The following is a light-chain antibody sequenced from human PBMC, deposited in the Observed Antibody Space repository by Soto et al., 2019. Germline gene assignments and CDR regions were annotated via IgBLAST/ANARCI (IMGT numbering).Light chain of an antibody. Sequence: EFVLTQSPGTLSLSPGERATLSCRASQSVNSKFLAWYQQRPGQAPRLLIHGAFNRATGIPDRFSGSGSGTEYSLTSSRLEPEDFAVYFCQQMRTFGQGTKVEIK. CDR2: GAF. J-gene: IGKJ1*01. CDR3: QQMRT. CDR1: QSVNSKF. V-gene: IGKV3-20*01.